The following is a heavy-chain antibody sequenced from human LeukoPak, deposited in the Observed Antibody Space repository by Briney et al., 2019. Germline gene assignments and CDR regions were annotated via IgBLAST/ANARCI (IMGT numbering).Heavy chain of an antibody. CDR1: GGSISSYY. CDR2: IYYSGST. Sequence: SETLSLTCTVSGGSISSYYWSWIRQPPGKGLEWIGYIYYSGSTNYNPSLKSRVTISVDTSKNQFSLKLSSVTAADTAVYYCARGPRGYSYGKTGDVWGQGTTVTVSS. V-gene: IGHV4-59*12. CDR3: ARGPRGYSYGKTGDV. D-gene: IGHD5-18*01. J-gene: IGHJ6*02.